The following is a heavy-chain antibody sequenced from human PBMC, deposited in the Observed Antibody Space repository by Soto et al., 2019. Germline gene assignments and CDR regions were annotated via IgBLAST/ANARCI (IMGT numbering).Heavy chain of an antibody. CDR2: ISAYNGNT. D-gene: IGHD3-16*01. CDR3: ARGGATIDC. CDR1: GYTFTNFG. V-gene: IGHV1-18*01. J-gene: IGHJ4*02. Sequence: QVQLVQSGAEVKKPGASVKVSCKASGYTFTNFGISWVRQAPGQGLEWMGWISAYNGNTNYAQKFQGRGTMTTDTSTSTASLELRSLRSDATAVEDCARGGATIDCSGQGTRVTVSS.